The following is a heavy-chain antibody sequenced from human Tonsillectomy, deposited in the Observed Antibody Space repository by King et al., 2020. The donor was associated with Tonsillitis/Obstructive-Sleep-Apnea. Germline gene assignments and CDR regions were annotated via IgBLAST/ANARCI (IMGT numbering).Heavy chain of an antibody. CDR1: GFTFDDYA. CDR3: AKDEEQQQVLRYWIY. V-gene: IGHV3-9*01. D-gene: IGHD6-13*01. J-gene: IGHJ4*02. Sequence: QLVQSGGGLVQPGRSLRLSCAASGFTFDDYAMHWVRQAPGKGLEWVSGISWNSGSIDYADSVKGRFTISRDNAKNSLYLQMNSLRAEDTALYYCAKDEEQQQVLRYWIYWGQGTLVTVSS. CDR2: ISWNSGSI.